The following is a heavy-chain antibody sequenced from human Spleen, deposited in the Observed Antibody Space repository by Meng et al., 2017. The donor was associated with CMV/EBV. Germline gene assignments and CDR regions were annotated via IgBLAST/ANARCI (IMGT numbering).Heavy chain of an antibody. CDR2: ISSSSSTI. V-gene: IGHV3-48*04. CDR1: GFTFSSYS. D-gene: IGHD2-2*01. J-gene: IGHJ4*02. CDR3: ARAGYCSSTSCYVEYYFDY. Sequence: GGSLRLSCAASGFTFSSYSMNWVRQAPGKGLEWVSYISSSSSTIYYADSVKGRFTISRDNAKNSLYLQMNSLRAEDTAVYYCARAGYCSSTSCYVEYYFDYWGQGTLVTVSS.